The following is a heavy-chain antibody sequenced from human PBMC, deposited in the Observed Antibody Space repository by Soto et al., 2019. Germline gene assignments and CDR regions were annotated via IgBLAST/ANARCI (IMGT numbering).Heavy chain of an antibody. D-gene: IGHD3-3*01. CDR1: GFSFDDYA. CDR3: AKFLFFFWGGYHLDLYSFAARGSSDL. J-gene: IGHJ2*01. CDR2: ISWNSGSI. Sequence: PGGSLRLSCAASGFSFDDYAMHWVRQAPGKGLEWVSGISWNSGSIGYADSVKGRFTISRDNAKNSLYLQMNSLRAEDTALYYFAKFLFFFWGGYHLDLYSFAARGSSDL. V-gene: IGHV3-9*01.